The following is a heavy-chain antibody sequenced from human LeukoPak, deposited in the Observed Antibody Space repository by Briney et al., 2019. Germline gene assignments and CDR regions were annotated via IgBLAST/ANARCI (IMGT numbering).Heavy chain of an antibody. CDR1: GGSFSGYY. CDR2: INHSGST. V-gene: IGHV4-34*01. Sequence: PSETLSLTCTVSGGSFSGYYWSWIRQPPGKGLEWIGEINHSGSTNYNPSLKSRVTISVDTSKNQFSLKLSSVTAADTAVYYCARFGTYYYDSSGYPWGQGTLVTVSS. D-gene: IGHD3-22*01. CDR3: ARFGTYYYDSSGYP. J-gene: IGHJ5*02.